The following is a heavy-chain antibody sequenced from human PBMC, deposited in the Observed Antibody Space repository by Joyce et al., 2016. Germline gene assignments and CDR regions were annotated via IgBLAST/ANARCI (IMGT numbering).Heavy chain of an antibody. D-gene: IGHD1-7*01. CDR2: INPLSGTS. Sequence: QVQLVQSGAEVKKPGSSVKVSCKASGGSFNRYTINWVRQAPGQGLEWMGGINPLSGTSNYAQKFQDRVTITADGLTSTVYMELFSLRSDDTAVYFCARGGGAPGTAARLDYWGQGTLVIVSS. CDR1: GGSFNRYT. J-gene: IGHJ4*02. CDR3: ARGGGAPGTAARLDY. V-gene: IGHV1-69*01.